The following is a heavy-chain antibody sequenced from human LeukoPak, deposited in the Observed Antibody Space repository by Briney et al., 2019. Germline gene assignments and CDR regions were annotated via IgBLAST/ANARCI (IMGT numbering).Heavy chain of an antibody. CDR1: GFVFSSYA. J-gene: IGHJ4*02. CDR2: SSARGGDT. D-gene: IGHD3-22*01. V-gene: IGHV3-23*01. CDR3: AKDSGYYYDTSGYVLFDY. Sequence: GGSLRLSCAASGFVFSSYAMSWVRQAPGKGLEWVSTSSARGGDTYYADSVKGRFTVSRDSSKNTLYLQMNSLRAEDTAVYYCAKDSGYYYDTSGYVLFDYWGQGTLVTVSS.